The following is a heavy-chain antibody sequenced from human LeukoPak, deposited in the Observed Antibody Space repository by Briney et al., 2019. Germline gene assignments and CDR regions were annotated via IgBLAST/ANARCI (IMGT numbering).Heavy chain of an antibody. D-gene: IGHD7-27*01. CDR3: ARGHSELGIDY. CDR1: DGSISSSSYY. V-gene: IGHV4-39*07. J-gene: IGHJ4*02. CDR2: IHYSGST. Sequence: SETLSLTCTVFDGSISSSSYYWAWIRQPPGKGLEWIGSIHYSGSTYYNPSLKSRVTISVDTSKDQFSLKLSSVTAADTAVYYCARGHSELGIDYWGQGTLVTVSS.